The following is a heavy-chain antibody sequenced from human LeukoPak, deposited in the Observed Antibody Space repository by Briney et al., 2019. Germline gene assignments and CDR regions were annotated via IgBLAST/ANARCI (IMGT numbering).Heavy chain of an antibody. J-gene: IGHJ5*02. V-gene: IGHV3-23*01. CDR1: GFTFSDAW. Sequence: PGGSLRLSCAASGFTFSDAWMSWVRQAPGKGLEWVSAISGSGGSTYYADSVKGRFTISRDNSKNTLYLQMNSLRAEDTAVYYCAKVAYSGSYYLWGQGTLVTVSS. D-gene: IGHD1-26*01. CDR3: AKVAYSGSYYL. CDR2: ISGSGGST.